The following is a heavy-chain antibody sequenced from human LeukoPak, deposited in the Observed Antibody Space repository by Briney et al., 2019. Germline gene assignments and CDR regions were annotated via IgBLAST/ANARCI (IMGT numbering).Heavy chain of an antibody. Sequence: GRSLRLSCAASGFTFDDYAMHWVRQAPGKGLEWVSGISWNSGSIGYADSVKGRFTISRDNAKNSLYLQMNSLRAEDMALYYCARGGFAQQWLAFDYWGQGTLVTVSS. V-gene: IGHV3-9*03. CDR3: ARGGFAQQWLAFDY. D-gene: IGHD6-19*01. J-gene: IGHJ4*02. CDR2: ISWNSGSI. CDR1: GFTFDDYA.